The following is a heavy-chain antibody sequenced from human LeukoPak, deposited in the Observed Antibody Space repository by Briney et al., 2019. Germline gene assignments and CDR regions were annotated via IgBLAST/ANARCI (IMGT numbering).Heavy chain of an antibody. J-gene: IGHJ4*02. CDR1: GFTFSSYA. CDR3: ARVRYCSSTSCASDY. D-gene: IGHD2-2*01. Sequence: GGSLILSCAASGFTFSSYAMHWVRQAPGKGLEYVSAISSNGGSTYYANSVKGRFTISRDNSKNTLYLQMGSLRAEDMAVYYCARVRYCSSTSCASDYWGQGTLVTVSS. V-gene: IGHV3-64*01. CDR2: ISSNGGST.